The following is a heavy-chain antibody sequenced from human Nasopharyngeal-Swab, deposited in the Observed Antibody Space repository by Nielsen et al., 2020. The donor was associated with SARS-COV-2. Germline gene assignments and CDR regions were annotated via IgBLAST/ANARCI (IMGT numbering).Heavy chain of an antibody. CDR3: AKSYFGGSPIQLWLNYYYGMDV. Sequence: GESLKISCAASGFNFSSYGMHWVRQAPGKGLEWVAVISYDGSNKYYADSVKGRFTISRDNSKNTLYLQMNSLRAEDTAVYYCAKSYFGGSPIQLWLNYYYGMDVWGQGTTVTVSS. J-gene: IGHJ6*02. CDR2: ISYDGSNK. CDR1: GFNFSSYG. V-gene: IGHV3-30*18. D-gene: IGHD5-18*01.